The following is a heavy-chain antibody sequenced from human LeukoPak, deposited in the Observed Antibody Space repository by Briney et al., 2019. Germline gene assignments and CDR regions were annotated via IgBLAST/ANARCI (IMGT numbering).Heavy chain of an antibody. J-gene: IGHJ4*02. CDR3: ARTEWELQSTPDY. Sequence: SETLSLTCTVSGGSISSSSYYWGWIRQPPGRGLEWTGSIYYSGSTYYNPSLKSRVTISVDTSKNQFSLKLSSVTAADTAVYYCARTEWELQSTPDYWGQGTLVTVSS. CDR1: GGSISSSSYY. V-gene: IGHV4-39*01. D-gene: IGHD1-26*01. CDR2: IYYSGST.